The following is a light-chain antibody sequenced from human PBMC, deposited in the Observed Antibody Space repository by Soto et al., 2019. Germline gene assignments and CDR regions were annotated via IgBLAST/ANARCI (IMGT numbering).Light chain of an antibody. V-gene: IGLV2-23*01. CDR1: SGDVGTYNL. CDR2: EAK. J-gene: IGLJ2*01. CDR3: CSYEGRRNVV. Sequence: QSALTQPASVSGSPGQSITISCTGTSGDVGTYNLVSWYQQLPGRAPQLIFFEAKKRPSVVSNRLSGYKSGTTTSLAISGLQADDEEDYHGCSYEGRRNVVFGGGTKLTVL.